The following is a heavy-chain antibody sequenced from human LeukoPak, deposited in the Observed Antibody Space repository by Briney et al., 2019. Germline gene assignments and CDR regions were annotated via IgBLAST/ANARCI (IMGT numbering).Heavy chain of an antibody. CDR2: IIPVFGTP. CDR1: GGTFSNYA. J-gene: IGHJ5*02. CDR3: ARERGDGSGSYYMTANWFDP. D-gene: IGHD3-10*01. V-gene: IGHV1-69*01. Sequence: ASVKVSCKASGGTFSNYAISWVRQAPGQGLEWMGGIIPVFGTPNYAQKFQSRVTITADESTSTAYMELSSLRSEDTAVYYCARERGDGSGSYYMTANWFDPWGQGTLVTVSS.